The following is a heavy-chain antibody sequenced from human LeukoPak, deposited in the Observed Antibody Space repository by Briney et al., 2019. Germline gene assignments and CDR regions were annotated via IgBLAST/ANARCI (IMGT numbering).Heavy chain of an antibody. V-gene: IGHV3-30*04. CDR1: GFTFNSYA. Sequence: GRSPRLSCAASGFTFNSYAIHWVRQAPGKGLEWVAVISYDGSKKFYAHSVKGRFTISRDNSKNTPYLHMNSLRAEDTAVYYCARDSPYSGNYSPIDYWGQGTLVTVSS. CDR3: ARDSPYSGNYSPIDY. CDR2: ISYDGSKK. D-gene: IGHD1-26*01. J-gene: IGHJ4*02.